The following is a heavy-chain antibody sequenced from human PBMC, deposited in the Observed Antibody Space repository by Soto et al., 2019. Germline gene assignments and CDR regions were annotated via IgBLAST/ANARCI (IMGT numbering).Heavy chain of an antibody. J-gene: IGHJ4*02. Sequence: QAPGKGVEWVGRIRSKSAGGTTDYAAPVKGRYAISRDDSKNTLYLQMSSLESDDTAVYYCSHGYGQYFNSWGQGTLVTVSS. CDR3: SHGYGQYFNS. V-gene: IGHV3-15*07. D-gene: IGHD5-18*01. CDR2: IRSKSAGGTT.